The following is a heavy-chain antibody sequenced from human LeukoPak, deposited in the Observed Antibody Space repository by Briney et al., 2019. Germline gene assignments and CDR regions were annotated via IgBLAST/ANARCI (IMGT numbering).Heavy chain of an antibody. V-gene: IGHV4-59*11. J-gene: IGHJ6*04. Sequence: PSQTLSLTCTVSGGSISSHYWSWVRQPPGQGLEWLAYIYDSGNTNYNPSLKSRLSISMDTSKNQFSLNLTSVTAADTAGYYCAREVLQGSRQGMDVWGKGTTVIVSS. CDR1: GGSISSHY. CDR2: IYDSGNT. CDR3: AREVLQGSRQGMDV. D-gene: IGHD3-3*01.